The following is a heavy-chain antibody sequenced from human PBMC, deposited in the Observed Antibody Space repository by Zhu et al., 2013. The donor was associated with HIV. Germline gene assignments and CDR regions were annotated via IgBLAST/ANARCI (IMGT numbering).Heavy chain of an antibody. CDR3: ATLRAVATIRYMDV. Sequence: QVQLQESGPGLVKPSETLSLTCTVSGGSISNSSYYWSWIRQPPGKGLEWIGEINHSGSTNYNPSLKSRVTISVDTSKNQFSLKLSSVTAADTAVYYCATLRAVATIRYMDVWGKGTTVTVSS. CDR2: INHSGST. CDR1: GGSISNSSYY. J-gene: IGHJ6*03. D-gene: IGHD5-12*01. V-gene: IGHV4-39*07.